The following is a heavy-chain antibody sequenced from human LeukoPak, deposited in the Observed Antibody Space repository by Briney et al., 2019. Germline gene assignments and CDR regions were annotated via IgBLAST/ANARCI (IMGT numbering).Heavy chain of an antibody. CDR3: ARDSGFRESFWLPRYNWFDP. Sequence: GGSLRLSCAASGFTFSSYAMPWVRQAPGKGLEWVAVISYDGSNKYYADSVKGRFTISRDNAKNSLYLQMNSLRDEDTAVYYCARDSGFRESFWLPRYNWFDPWGQGTLVTVSS. D-gene: IGHD3-9*01. CDR2: ISYDGSNK. V-gene: IGHV3-30-3*01. J-gene: IGHJ5*02. CDR1: GFTFSSYA.